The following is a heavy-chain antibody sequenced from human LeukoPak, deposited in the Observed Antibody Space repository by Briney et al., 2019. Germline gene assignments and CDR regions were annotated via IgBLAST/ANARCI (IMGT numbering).Heavy chain of an antibody. D-gene: IGHD3-22*01. CDR2: TYYRSKWYN. CDR3: ARGEGYYYDSSGYYSYYYGMDV. V-gene: IGHV6-1*01. CDR1: GDSVSSNSAA. Sequence: SQTLSLTCAIPGDSVSSNSAAWNWIRQSPSRGLEWLGRTYYRSKWYNDYAVSVKSRITINPDTSKNQFSLQLNSVTPEDTAVYYCARGEGYYYDSSGYYSYYYGMDVWGQGTTVTVSS. J-gene: IGHJ6*02.